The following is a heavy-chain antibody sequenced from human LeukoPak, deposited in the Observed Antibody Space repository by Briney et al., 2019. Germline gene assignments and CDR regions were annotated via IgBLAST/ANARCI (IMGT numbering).Heavy chain of an antibody. D-gene: IGHD4-17*01. Sequence: PSETLSLTCAISGGSITSSNWWTWVRQPPGKGLEWVGEIYLRGNTNYNPSLESRVSISVDESETQLSLRLESVTAADTAVYYCARETITTVTDSWGPGTLVTVSS. CDR2: IYLRGNT. J-gene: IGHJ4*02. V-gene: IGHV4-4*02. CDR3: ARETITTVTDS. CDR1: GGSITSSNW.